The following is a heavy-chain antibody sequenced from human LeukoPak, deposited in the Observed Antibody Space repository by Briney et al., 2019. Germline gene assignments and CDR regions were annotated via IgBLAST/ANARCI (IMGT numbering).Heavy chain of an antibody. D-gene: IGHD2-21*02. V-gene: IGHV1-2*04. CDR3: AKAYCGGDCYSVAPYFDY. J-gene: IGHJ4*02. CDR1: GYTFTGYY. Sequence: ASVKVSCKASGYTFTGYYMHWVRQAPGQGLEWMGWINPNSGGTNYAQKLQGWVTMTRDTSISTAYMELSRLRSDDTAVYYCAKAYCGGDCYSVAPYFDYWGQGTLVTVSS. CDR2: INPNSGGT.